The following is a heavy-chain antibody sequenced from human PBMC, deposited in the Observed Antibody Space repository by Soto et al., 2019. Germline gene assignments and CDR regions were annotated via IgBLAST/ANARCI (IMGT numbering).Heavy chain of an antibody. V-gene: IGHV3-23*01. CDR3: AKCAGDYYYYYYGMDV. CDR1: EFTFSSYA. Sequence: GGSLRLSCAASEFTFSSYAMSWVRQAPGKGLEWVSAISGSGGSTYYADSVKGRFTISRDNSKNTLYLQMNSLRAEDTAVYYCAKCAGDYYYYYYGMDVWGQGTTVTVSS. D-gene: IGHD4-17*01. CDR2: ISGSGGST. J-gene: IGHJ6*02.